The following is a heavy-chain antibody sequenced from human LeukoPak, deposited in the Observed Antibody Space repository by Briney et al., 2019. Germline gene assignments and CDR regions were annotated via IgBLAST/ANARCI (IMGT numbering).Heavy chain of an antibody. J-gene: IGHJ4*02. V-gene: IGHV4-34*01. D-gene: IGHD3-22*01. Sequence: SETLSLTCTVSGDPFSYFYWSWIRQPPGKGLEWIGEINHSGSTNYNPSLKSRVTISVDTSKNQFSLKLSSVTAADTAVYYCARDRYYDSSIDDWGQGILVTVSS. CDR2: INHSGST. CDR1: GDPFSYFY. CDR3: ARDRYYDSSIDD.